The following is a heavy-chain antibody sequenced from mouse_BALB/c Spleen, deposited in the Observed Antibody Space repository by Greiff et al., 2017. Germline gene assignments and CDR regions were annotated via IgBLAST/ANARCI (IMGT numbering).Heavy chain of an antibody. J-gene: IGHJ3*01. V-gene: IGHV3-8*02. CDR1: GDSITSGY. Sequence: VQLQQSGPSLVKPSQTLSLTCSVTGDSITSGYWNWIRKFPGNKLEYMGYISYSGSTYYNPSLKSRISITRDTSKNQYYLQLNSVTTEDTATYYCARDYGYDGPWFAYWGQGTLVTVSA. CDR3: ARDYGYDGPWFAY. CDR2: ISYSGST. D-gene: IGHD2-2*01.